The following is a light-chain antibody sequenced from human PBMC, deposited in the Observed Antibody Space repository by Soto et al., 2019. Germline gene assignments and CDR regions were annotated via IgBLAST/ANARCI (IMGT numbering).Light chain of an antibody. V-gene: IGLV2-11*01. CDR1: SSDVGGYNY. CDR3: SSYAGSYTCV. J-gene: IGLJ1*01. CDR2: DVN. Sequence: QSALTQPRSVSGSPGQSVTISCTGTSSDVGGYNYVSWYQQHPGKAPKLVIYDVNKRPSGVPDRFSGSNSGNTASLTISGLQAEDEADYYCSSYAGSYTCVFGTETKVTVL.